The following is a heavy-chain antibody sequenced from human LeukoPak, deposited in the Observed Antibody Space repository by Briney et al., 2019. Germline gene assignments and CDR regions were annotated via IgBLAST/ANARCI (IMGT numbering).Heavy chain of an antibody. D-gene: IGHD2-2*01. CDR3: ARYCSSTSCYFGTPDY. CDR2: ISAYNGNT. V-gene: IGHV1-18*01. Sequence: ASVKVSCRASGYTFTSYDISWVRQAPGQGLEWMGWISAYNGNTNYAQKLQGRVTMTTDTSTSTAYMELRSLRSDDTAVYYCARYCSSTSCYFGTPDYWGQGTLVTVSS. CDR1: GYTFTSYD. J-gene: IGHJ4*02.